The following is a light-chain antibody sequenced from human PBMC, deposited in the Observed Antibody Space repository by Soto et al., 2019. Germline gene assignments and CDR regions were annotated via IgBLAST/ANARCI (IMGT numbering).Light chain of an antibody. CDR1: QTVTNNY. CDR2: GAS. V-gene: IGKV3-20*01. J-gene: IGKJ4*01. CDR3: QQHGTSPLT. Sequence: EIVLTQSPGTLSLSPGEGATLSCRASQTVTNNYLTWYQQKPGQAPRLVIYGASSRATGIPDRFSGSGSGTDFTLTISRLEPEDFAVYYCQQHGTSPLTFGGGTRWISN.